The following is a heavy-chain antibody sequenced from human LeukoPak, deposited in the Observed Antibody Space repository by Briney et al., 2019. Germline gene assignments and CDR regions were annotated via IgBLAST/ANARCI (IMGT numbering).Heavy chain of an antibody. Sequence: GGSLRLSCAASGFTFDDYAMHWVRQAPGKGLEWVSGISWNSGSIGYADSVKGRFTISRDNAKNSLYLQMNSLSAEDTAVYYCARADCSSSTCYLRSSWFDPWGQGTLVTVSS. CDR1: GFTFDDYA. V-gene: IGHV3-9*01. CDR3: ARADCSSSTCYLRSSWFDP. CDR2: ISWNSGSI. D-gene: IGHD2/OR15-2a*01. J-gene: IGHJ5*02.